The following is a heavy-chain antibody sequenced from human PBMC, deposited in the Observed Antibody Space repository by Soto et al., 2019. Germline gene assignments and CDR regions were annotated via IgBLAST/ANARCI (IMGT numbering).Heavy chain of an antibody. J-gene: IGHJ4*02. CDR1: GFTFNNYA. Sequence: RGSLRLSCAASGFTFNNYAINWVRQSPGKGLEWVSVISGSAGSTYYADSVKGRFTITRDNSKNTLYLQMSSLRAEDTAVYYCAKAGGAAGTVDYFDYWGQGTLVTV. D-gene: IGHD6-13*01. CDR3: AKAGGAAGTVDYFDY. CDR2: ISGSAGST. V-gene: IGHV3-23*01.